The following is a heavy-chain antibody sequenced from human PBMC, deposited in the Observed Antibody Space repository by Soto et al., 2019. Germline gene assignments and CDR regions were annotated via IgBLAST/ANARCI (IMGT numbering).Heavy chain of an antibody. CDR2: IIPILGTA. CDR1: GGTFSSYT. Sequence: QVQLVQSGAEVKKPGSSVKVSCKASGGTFSSYTISWVRQAPGQGLEWMGRIIPILGTANYAQKFQGRVTITADKSTSTAYMELSSLRSEDTAVYYCAREVVVPAATNWFDPWGQGTLVTVSS. V-gene: IGHV1-69*08. J-gene: IGHJ5*02. CDR3: AREVVVPAATNWFDP. D-gene: IGHD2-2*01.